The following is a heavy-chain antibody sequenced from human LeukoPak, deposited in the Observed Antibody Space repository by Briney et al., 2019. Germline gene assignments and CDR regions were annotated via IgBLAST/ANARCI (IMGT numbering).Heavy chain of an antibody. CDR3: ARDNSVGNNAWWFDP. V-gene: IGHV3-30-3*01. Sequence: LSLTCAASGFTFSSYDWHWVRQAPGKGLEGVSFISYDGTDNHYADSVRGRFTTTRANSKNTLYLQMNSLRAEDTAVYYCARDNSVGNNAWWFDPWGQGTMVTVSS. CDR1: GFTFSSYD. D-gene: IGHD1-26*01. J-gene: IGHJ5*02. CDR2: ISYDGTDN.